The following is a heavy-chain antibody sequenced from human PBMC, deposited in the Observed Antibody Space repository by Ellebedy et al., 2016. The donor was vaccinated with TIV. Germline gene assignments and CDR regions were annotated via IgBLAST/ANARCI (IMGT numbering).Heavy chain of an antibody. CDR2: IVGGGA. Sequence: PGGSLRLSCVASGFTFSNYWMSWVRQAPGKGLEWVSGIVGGGAERYADSVKGRFTISRDNSKNTVDLQMNTLRAEDTAVYYCARARCSNSDCYIPGYWGQGTPVTVSS. CDR3: ARARCSNSDCYIPGY. J-gene: IGHJ4*02. CDR1: GFTFSNYW. V-gene: IGHV3-53*01. D-gene: IGHD2-2*02.